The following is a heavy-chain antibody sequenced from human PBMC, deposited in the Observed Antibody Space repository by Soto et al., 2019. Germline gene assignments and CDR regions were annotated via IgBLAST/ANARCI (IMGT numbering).Heavy chain of an antibody. V-gene: IGHV5-51*03. D-gene: IGHD2-2*01. Sequence: EVQLVQSGAEVKKPGESLQISCKGSGYSFTSYWIGWVRQMPGKGLEWMGIIYPGDSDTRYSPAFQGQVTISADKSISTAYLQWSSLKASDTAMYYCARRYCSSTSCSRYWYFDLWGRGTLVTVSS. J-gene: IGHJ2*01. CDR3: ARRYCSSTSCSRYWYFDL. CDR1: GYSFTSYW. CDR2: IYPGDSDT.